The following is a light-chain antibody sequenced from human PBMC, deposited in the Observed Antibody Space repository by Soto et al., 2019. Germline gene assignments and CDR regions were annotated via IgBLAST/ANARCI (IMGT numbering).Light chain of an antibody. Sequence: QLPQSPSSLSASVGGRGTITCPASQTISSWLAWYQQKPGKAPKLLIYKASTLKSGVPSRFSGSGSGTEFTLTISSLQPDEFATYYCQQLHSYPITFGQGTRLDIK. V-gene: IGKV1-5*03. J-gene: IGKJ5*01. CDR1: QTISSW. CDR3: QQLHSYPIT. CDR2: KAS.